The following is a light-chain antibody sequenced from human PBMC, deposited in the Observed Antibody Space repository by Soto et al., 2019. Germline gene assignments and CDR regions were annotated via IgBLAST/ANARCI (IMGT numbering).Light chain of an antibody. CDR1: QGVSRK. Sequence: DIVMTQSPATLSVAPGERVTFSCRASQGVSRKLAWYQHKPGQAPRLLISGASTRATDIPARFSGSGSGTEFTLTISSLQSEDCAISYCQQYHTWPITLGGGNKVAIK. V-gene: IGKV3-15*01. CDR2: GAS. J-gene: IGKJ4*01. CDR3: QQYHTWPIT.